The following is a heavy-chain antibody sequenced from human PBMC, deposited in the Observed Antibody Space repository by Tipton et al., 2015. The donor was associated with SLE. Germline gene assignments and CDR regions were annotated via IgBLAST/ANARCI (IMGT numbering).Heavy chain of an antibody. CDR3: ARVGSYSSSFDY. Sequence: TLSLTCTVSGGSTSSSSYYWGWIRPPPGKGLEWLGTIYYSGSTYYYNPSLKSRVTMSVDTSKNQFSLKLSSVTAADTAVYYCARVGSYSSSFDYWGQGTLVTVSS. CDR1: GGSTSSSSYY. V-gene: IGHV4-39*07. J-gene: IGHJ4*02. D-gene: IGHD6-13*01. CDR2: IYYSGSTY.